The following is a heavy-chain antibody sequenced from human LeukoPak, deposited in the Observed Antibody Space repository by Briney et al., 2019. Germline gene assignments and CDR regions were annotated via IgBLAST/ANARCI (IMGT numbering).Heavy chain of an antibody. CDR2: ISSSGSTI. J-gene: IGHJ4*02. D-gene: IGHD4-23*01. V-gene: IGHV3-48*03. Sequence: PGGSLRLSCAASGFTFSSYEMDWVRQAPGKGLEWVSYISSSGSTIYYADSVKGRFTTSRDNAKNSLYLQMNSLRAEDTAVYYCARDKLLGYGGFDYWGQGTLVTVSS. CDR3: ARDKLLGYGGFDY. CDR1: GFTFSSYE.